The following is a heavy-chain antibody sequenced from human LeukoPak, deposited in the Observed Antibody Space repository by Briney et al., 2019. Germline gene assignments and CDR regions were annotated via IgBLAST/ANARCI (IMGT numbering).Heavy chain of an antibody. Sequence: KPSETLSLTCTVSGGSISSYYWSWIRQPPGKGLEWIGYVYYSGSTNYNPSLKSRVTISLDTSKNQFSLKLSSVTAADAAVYYCARVYDYNSGWSDGFDIWGQGTMVTVSS. V-gene: IGHV4-59*01. J-gene: IGHJ3*02. CDR1: GGSISSYY. CDR3: ARVYDYNSGWSDGFDI. D-gene: IGHD6-19*01. CDR2: VYYSGST.